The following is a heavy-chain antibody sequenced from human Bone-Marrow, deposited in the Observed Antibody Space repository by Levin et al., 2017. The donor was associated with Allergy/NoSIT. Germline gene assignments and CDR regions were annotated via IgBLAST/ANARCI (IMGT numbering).Heavy chain of an antibody. D-gene: IGHD6-6*01. CDR3: ARGSPGRAARPGDYYGMDV. CDR2: IYSDGSN. Sequence: PSETLSLTCTVSGVAISSSNYFWGWIRQPPGKGLEWIGSIYSDGSNYYNPSLKSRVTISVDTSKNQFSLRLSSVTAADTAVYYCARGSPGRAARPGDYYGMDVWGQGTTVTVSS. V-gene: IGHV4-39*07. J-gene: IGHJ6*02. CDR1: GVAISSSNYF.